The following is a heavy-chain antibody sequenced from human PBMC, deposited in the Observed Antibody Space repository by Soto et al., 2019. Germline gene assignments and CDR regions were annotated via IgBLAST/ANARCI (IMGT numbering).Heavy chain of an antibody. CDR2: ISDDGSNK. CDR3: AKDWGYCSSTSCYLGTH. J-gene: IGHJ4*02. V-gene: IGHV3-30*18. CDR1: GFTFSSYG. Sequence: QVQLVESGGGVVQPGRSLRLSCAASGFTFSSYGMHWVRQAPGKGLEWVAVISDDGSNKYYADSVKGRFTISRDKSKNTLYLQMNSLRAEDTAVYYCAKDWGYCSSTSCYLGTHWGQGTLVTVAS. D-gene: IGHD2-2*01.